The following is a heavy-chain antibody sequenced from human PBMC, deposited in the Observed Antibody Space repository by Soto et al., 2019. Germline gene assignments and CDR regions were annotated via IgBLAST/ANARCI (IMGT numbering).Heavy chain of an antibody. CDR1: GFTFTSSA. CDR2: IGVGSGNT. CDR3: EASYYDDSSGYY. Sequence: QMQLVQSGTEVKKPGTSVKVSCKASGFTFTSSAMQWFRQARGQRLEGIAWIGVGSGNTNYAQTFQERVTITRDMTTSTDYMELSSQRSADTAVYYCEASYYDDSSGYYGGQGPLVTVSS. D-gene: IGHD3-22*01. V-gene: IGHV1-58*02. J-gene: IGHJ4*02.